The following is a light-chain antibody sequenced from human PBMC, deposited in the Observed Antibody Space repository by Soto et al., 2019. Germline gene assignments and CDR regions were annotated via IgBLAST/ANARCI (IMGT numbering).Light chain of an antibody. CDR1: SSDVGGYNF. CDR3: SSYPSRRTLV. Sequence: QSVLTQPASVSGSPGQSITISCTGTSSDVGGYNFVSWYQQHPGKAPKLMIFEVSNRPSGVSYRFSGSKSGNTASLTISGLQAEDEADYYCSSYPSRRTLVFGGGTKLTVL. CDR2: EVS. V-gene: IGLV2-14*01. J-gene: IGLJ2*01.